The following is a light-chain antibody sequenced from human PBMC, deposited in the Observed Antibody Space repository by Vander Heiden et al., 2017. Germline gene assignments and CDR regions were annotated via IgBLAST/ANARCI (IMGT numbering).Light chain of an antibody. V-gene: IGKV1-39*01. CDR2: AAS. Sequence: DIQMIQSPSSLSASVGDRVTITCRASQNISSYLNWYQQKPGKAPKLLIYAASSLQSGVPSRFSGSGSGTDFTLTISSLQPEDFATYYCQQSYSTPPTFGQGTKVEIK. CDR3: QQSYSTPPT. CDR1: QNISSY. J-gene: IGKJ1*01.